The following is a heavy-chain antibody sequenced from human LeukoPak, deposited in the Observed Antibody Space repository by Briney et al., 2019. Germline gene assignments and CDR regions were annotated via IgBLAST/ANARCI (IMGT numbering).Heavy chain of an antibody. CDR2: IYYSGST. J-gene: IGHJ4*02. Sequence: SETLSLTCTVSGGSTSSYYWSWIRQPPGKGLEWIGYIYYSGSTNYNPSLKSRVTISVDTSKNQFSLKLSSVTAADTAVYYCARHASHDYGDFQLSYWGQGTLVTVSS. D-gene: IGHD4-17*01. CDR3: ARHASHDYGDFQLSY. CDR1: GGSTSSYY. V-gene: IGHV4-59*08.